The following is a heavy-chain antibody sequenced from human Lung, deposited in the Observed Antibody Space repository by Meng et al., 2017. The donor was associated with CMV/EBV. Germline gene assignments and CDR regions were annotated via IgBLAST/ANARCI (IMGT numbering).Heavy chain of an antibody. Sequence: SXTLSLXCAVYGGSFSGYYWSWIRQPPGKGLEWIGEINHSGSTNYNPSLKSRVTISVDTSKNQFSLKLSSVTAADTAVYYCARWATANYYYYGMDVWAQGTXVTVSS. CDR3: ARWATANYYYYGMDV. CDR1: GGSFSGYY. D-gene: IGHD5-24*01. V-gene: IGHV4-34*01. J-gene: IGHJ6*02. CDR2: INHSGST.